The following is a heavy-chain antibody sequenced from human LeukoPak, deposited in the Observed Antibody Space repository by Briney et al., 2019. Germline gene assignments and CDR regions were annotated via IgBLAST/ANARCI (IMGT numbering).Heavy chain of an antibody. J-gene: IGHJ4*02. Sequence: SETLSLTCTVSGYSISSGYYWGWIRQPPGKGLEWIGSIYHSGSTYYNPSLKSRVTISVDTSKNQFSLKLSSVTAADTAVYYCARDRYSGSWGDWPSDYWGQGTLVTVSS. D-gene: IGHD1-26*01. V-gene: IGHV4-38-2*02. CDR3: ARDRYSGSWGDWPSDY. CDR1: GYSISSGYY. CDR2: IYHSGST.